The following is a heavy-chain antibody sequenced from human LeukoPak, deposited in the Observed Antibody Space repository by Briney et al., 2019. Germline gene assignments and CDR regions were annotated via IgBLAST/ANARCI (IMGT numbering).Heavy chain of an antibody. CDR3: ARNGVTIFGVAPGAFDI. Sequence: PSETLSLTCAVYGGSFSGYYWSWIRQPPGKGLEWIGEINHSGSTNYNPSLKSRVTISVDTSKNQFSLKLSSVTAADTAVYYCARNGVTIFGVAPGAFDIWGQGTMVTVSS. CDR1: GGSFSGYY. V-gene: IGHV4-34*01. D-gene: IGHD3-3*01. J-gene: IGHJ3*02. CDR2: INHSGST.